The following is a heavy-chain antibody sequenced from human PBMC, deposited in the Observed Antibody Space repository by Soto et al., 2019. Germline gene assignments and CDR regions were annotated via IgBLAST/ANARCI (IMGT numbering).Heavy chain of an antibody. CDR1: GGSFSGYY. CDR2: INHSGST. D-gene: IGHD2-2*01. V-gene: IGHV4-34*01. J-gene: IGHJ5*02. CDR3: AREEAITDNWFDP. Sequence: QVQLQQWGAGLLKPSETLSLTCAVYGGSFSGYYWSWIRQPPGKGLEWIGEINHSGSTNYNPSLKSRVTISVDTSKNQFSLKLSSVTAADTAVYYCAREEAITDNWFDPWGQGTLVTVSS.